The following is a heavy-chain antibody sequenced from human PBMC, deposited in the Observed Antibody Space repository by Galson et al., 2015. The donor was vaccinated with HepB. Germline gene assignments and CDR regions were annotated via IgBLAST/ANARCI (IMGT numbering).Heavy chain of an antibody. CDR3: AAAYYRGLPDY. CDR2: IVVGSGST. J-gene: IGHJ4*02. V-gene: IGHV1-58*02. D-gene: IGHD3-10*01. Sequence: SVKVSCKASGFTFSSSAMQWVRQARGQRLEWIGWIVVGSGSTNYAQNFQERVTITRDMSTSTAYMELSSLRSEDTAVYYCAAAYYRGLPDYWGQGTLVTVSS. CDR1: GFTFSSSA.